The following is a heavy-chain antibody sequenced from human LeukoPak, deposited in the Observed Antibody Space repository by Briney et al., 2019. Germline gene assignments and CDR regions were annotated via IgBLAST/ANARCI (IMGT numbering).Heavy chain of an antibody. J-gene: IGHJ4*02. CDR2: IFYSGST. CDR3: ASRWLQPTPSSDN. D-gene: IGHD5-24*01. V-gene: IGHV4-39*01. Sequence: PSETLSLTCTVSGSSISSSSYSWGWIRQPPGKGLEWIGSIFYSGSTYYNPSLKSRVTISVDTSKNQFSLKLSSVTAADTAVYYCASRWLQPTPSSDNWGQGTLVTVSS. CDR1: GSSISSSSYS.